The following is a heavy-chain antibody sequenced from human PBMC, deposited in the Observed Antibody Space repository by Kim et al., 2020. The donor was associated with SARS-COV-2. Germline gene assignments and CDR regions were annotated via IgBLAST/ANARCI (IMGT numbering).Heavy chain of an antibody. V-gene: IGHV4-39*01. CDR3: ARIDSSYFYMDV. J-gene: IGHJ6*03. Sequence: YYSPPHTSRVTLSADTSKNQFSLRLSFVTAADTAVYYCARIDSSYFYMDVWGKGTSVIVSS.